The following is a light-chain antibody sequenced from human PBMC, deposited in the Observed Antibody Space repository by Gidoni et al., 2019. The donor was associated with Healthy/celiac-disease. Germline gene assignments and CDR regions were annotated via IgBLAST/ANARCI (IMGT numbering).Light chain of an antibody. J-gene: IGKJ1*01. CDR1: QSISSY. CDR2: AAS. Sequence: DIQLTQSPSSLSASVGDRVTITCRESQSISSYLNWYQKKPGKDPNLLIYAASSLQSGGPSRCSGSGSGKDFTLTISSLQPEDFATYYCQQSYSTPWTFGQGTKVEIK. CDR3: QQSYSTPWT. V-gene: IGKV1-39*01.